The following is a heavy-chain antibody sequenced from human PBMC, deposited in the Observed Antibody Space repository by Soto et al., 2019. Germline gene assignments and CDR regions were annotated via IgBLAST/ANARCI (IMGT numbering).Heavy chain of an antibody. D-gene: IGHD1-26*01. CDR2: INSDGSNT. V-gene: IGHV3-74*01. J-gene: IGHJ2*01. CDR1: GFTFSSYW. Sequence: EVQLVESGGGLVQPGGSLRLSCAASGFTFSSYWMHWVRQAPGKGLVWVSRINSDGSNTNYADSVKGRFTISRDNAKNTRYLQMNSLIAEDKPVYYCARGGSLNWYFDLWGRVTLVTGSS. CDR3: ARGGSLNWYFDL.